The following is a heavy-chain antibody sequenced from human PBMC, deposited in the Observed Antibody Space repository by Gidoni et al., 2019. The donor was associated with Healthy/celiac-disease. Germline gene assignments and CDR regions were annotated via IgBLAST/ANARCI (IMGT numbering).Heavy chain of an antibody. CDR1: GFTFSSYS. Sequence: GGLVKPGGSLRLSCAASGFTFSSYSMNWVRQAPGKGLEWGSSISSSSSYIYYAASVKGRFTISRDNAKNSLYLQMNSLRAEDTAVYYCARDRGGIPYYYYGMDVWGQGTTVTVSS. D-gene: IGHD2-15*01. CDR3: ARDRGGIPYYYYGMDV. CDR2: ISSSSSYI. V-gene: IGHV3-21*01. J-gene: IGHJ6*02.